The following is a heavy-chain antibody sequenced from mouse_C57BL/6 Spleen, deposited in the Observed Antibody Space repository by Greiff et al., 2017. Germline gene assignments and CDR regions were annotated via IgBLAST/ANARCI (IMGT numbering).Heavy chain of an antibody. Sequence: QVTLKESGPGILQSSQTLSLTCSFSGFSLSTSGMGVSWIRQPSGKGLEWLAHIYWDDDKRYNPSLKSRPTISKATSRNHVFLTFTSVDTADTATYAGARALYSWFAYWGQGTLVTVSA. CDR2: IYWDDDK. D-gene: IGHD2-1*01. CDR3: ARALYSWFAY. J-gene: IGHJ3*01. CDR1: GFSLSTSGMG. V-gene: IGHV8-12*01.